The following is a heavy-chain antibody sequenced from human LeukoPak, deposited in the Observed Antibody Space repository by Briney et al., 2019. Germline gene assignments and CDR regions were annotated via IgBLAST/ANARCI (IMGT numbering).Heavy chain of an antibody. CDR1: GFTFDDYA. CDR3: ARGSGWFDY. Sequence: GGSLRLSCAASGFTFDDYAMHWVRQAPGKGLEWVSGISWNSGSIGYADSVKGRFTISRDNAKNSLYLQMNSLRAEDTAVYYCARGSGWFDYWGQGTLVTVSS. J-gene: IGHJ4*02. V-gene: IGHV3-9*01. D-gene: IGHD3-22*01. CDR2: ISWNSGSI.